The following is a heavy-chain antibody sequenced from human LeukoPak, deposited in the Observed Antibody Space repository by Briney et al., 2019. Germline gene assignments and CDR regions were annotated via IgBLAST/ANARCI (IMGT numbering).Heavy chain of an antibody. CDR2: IKSKTDGGTT. V-gene: IGHV3-15*01. Sequence: GGSLRLSCAASGFTFSNAWMSWVRQAPGKGLEWVGRIKSKTDGGTTDYAAPVKGRFTISRDDSKNTLYLQMNSLKTEDTAVYYCTTDYVWGSYRYNYWGQGTLVTVSS. J-gene: IGHJ4*02. CDR3: TTDYVWGSYRYNY. D-gene: IGHD3-16*02. CDR1: GFTFSNAW.